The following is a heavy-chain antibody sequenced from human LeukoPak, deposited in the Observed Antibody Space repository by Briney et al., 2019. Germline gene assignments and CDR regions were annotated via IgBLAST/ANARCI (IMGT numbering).Heavy chain of an antibody. Sequence: SETLSLTCTVSGGSISSYYWSWIRQPPGKGLGWIGYIYYSGSTNYNPSLKSRVTISVDTSKNQFSLKLSSVTAADTAVYYCARGARLDWFDPWGQGTLVTVSS. CDR2: IYYSGST. CDR1: GGSISSYY. V-gene: IGHV4-59*01. J-gene: IGHJ5*02. CDR3: ARGARLDWFDP.